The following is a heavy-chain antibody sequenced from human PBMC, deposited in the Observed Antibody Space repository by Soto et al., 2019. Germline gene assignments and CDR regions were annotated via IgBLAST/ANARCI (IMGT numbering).Heavy chain of an antibody. CDR3: AGDHVAAAGNWFDP. D-gene: IGHD6-13*01. CDR2: IYYSGST. Sequence: PSETLSLTCTVSGGSISSGDYYWSWIRQPPGKGLEWIGYIYYSGSTYYNPSLKSRVTISVDTSKNQFSLKLSSVTAADTAVYYCAGDHVAAAGNWFDPWGQGTLVTVSS. V-gene: IGHV4-30-4*01. CDR1: GGSISSGDYY. J-gene: IGHJ5*02.